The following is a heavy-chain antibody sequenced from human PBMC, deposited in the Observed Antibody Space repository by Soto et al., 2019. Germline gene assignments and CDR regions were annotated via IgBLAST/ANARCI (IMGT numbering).Heavy chain of an antibody. Sequence: ESGGGVVQPGRSLRLSCAASGFTFSSNGMHWVRQAPGKGLEWVAVISYDGSNKYYADSVKGRFTISRDNSKNTRYLQMNSLRAEDTAVYYCAKGNWNYEGWFDPWGQGTLVTVSS. CDR1: GFTFSSNG. CDR3: AKGNWNYEGWFDP. J-gene: IGHJ5*02. CDR2: ISYDGSNK. V-gene: IGHV3-30*18. D-gene: IGHD1-7*01.